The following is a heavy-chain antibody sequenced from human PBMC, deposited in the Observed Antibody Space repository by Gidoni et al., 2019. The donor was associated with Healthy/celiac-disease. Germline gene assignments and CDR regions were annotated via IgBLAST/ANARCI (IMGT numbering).Heavy chain of an antibody. Sequence: EVQLVESGGGLVQPGGSLRLSCAASGFTFSSYWMHWVRQAPGKGLVWVARINSDGSSTSYANSVKGRFTISRDNAKNTLYLQMNGLRAEDTAVYYCAREYGDYVSFDYWGQGTLVTVSS. CDR2: INSDGSST. CDR1: GFTFSSYW. D-gene: IGHD4-17*01. J-gene: IGHJ4*02. CDR3: AREYGDYVSFDY. V-gene: IGHV3-74*01.